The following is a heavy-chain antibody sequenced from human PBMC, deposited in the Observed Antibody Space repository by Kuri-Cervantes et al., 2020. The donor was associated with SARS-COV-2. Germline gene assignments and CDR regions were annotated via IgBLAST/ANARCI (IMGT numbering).Heavy chain of an antibody. CDR1: GGSISSGSYY. Sequence: LRLSCTVSGGSISSGSYYWSWIRQPAGKGLEWIGRIYTSGSTNYNPSLKSRVTISVDTSKNQFSLKLSSVTAADTAVYYCARAENEWELRFDYWGQGTLVTVSS. D-gene: IGHD1-26*01. J-gene: IGHJ4*02. CDR3: ARAENEWELRFDY. V-gene: IGHV4-61*02. CDR2: IYTSGST.